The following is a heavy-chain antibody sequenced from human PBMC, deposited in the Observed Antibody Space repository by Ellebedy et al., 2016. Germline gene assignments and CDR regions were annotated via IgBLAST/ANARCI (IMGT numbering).Heavy chain of an antibody. J-gene: IGHJ6*03. CDR1: GFTFSTYG. V-gene: IGHV3-30*03. Sequence: GESLKISCAASGFTFSTYGIHWVRQAPGKGLEWVAVISNGGSNKYFADSVKGRFTISRDNSKNMVYLQMNSLRAEDTAVYYCARDGGITLSTTYFYYSMDVWGKGTTVTVSS. D-gene: IGHD1/OR15-1a*01. CDR2: ISNGGSNK. CDR3: ARDGGITLSTTYFYYSMDV.